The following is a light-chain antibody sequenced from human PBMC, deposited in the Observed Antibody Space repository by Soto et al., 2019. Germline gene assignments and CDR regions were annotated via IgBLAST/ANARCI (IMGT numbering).Light chain of an antibody. CDR3: QQRGDWPPIT. CDR2: NAS. Sequence: DIVLTQSPVTLSLSPGERATVYCGASQRVSTFLAWFQQKPGQPPRLLIYNASNRTTGIPARFSGSGSGTDFTLTISSLEPEDFAVYYCQQRGDWPPITFGQGTRLEIK. CDR1: QRVSTF. J-gene: IGKJ5*01. V-gene: IGKV3-11*01.